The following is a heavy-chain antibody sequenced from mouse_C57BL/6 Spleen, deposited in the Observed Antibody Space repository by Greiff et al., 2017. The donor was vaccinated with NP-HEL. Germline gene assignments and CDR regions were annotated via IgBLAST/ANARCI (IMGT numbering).Heavy chain of an antibody. CDR1: GYSFTDYN. CDR3: ARSLTTVVAHWYFDV. J-gene: IGHJ1*03. V-gene: IGHV1-39*01. D-gene: IGHD1-1*01. CDR2: INPNYGTT. Sequence: VHVKQSGPELVKPGASVKISCKASGYSFTDYNMNWVKQSNGKSLEWIGVINPNYGTTSYNQKFKGKATLTVDQSSSTAYMQLNSLTSEDSAVYYCARSLTTVVAHWYFDVWGTGTTVTVSS.